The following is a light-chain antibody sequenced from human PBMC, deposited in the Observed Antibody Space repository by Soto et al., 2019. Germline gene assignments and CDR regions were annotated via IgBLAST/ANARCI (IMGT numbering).Light chain of an antibody. CDR3: QQRSNWPPPT. V-gene: IGKV3-11*01. Sequence: EIVLTQSPATLSLSPGERATLSCRASQSVSSYLAWYQQKPGQAPRLLIYDASNRATGIPARFSGSGSGTDFTLTISSLEPEDFAVYYYQQRSNWPPPTFGGGTKVEIK. CDR2: DAS. J-gene: IGKJ4*01. CDR1: QSVSSY.